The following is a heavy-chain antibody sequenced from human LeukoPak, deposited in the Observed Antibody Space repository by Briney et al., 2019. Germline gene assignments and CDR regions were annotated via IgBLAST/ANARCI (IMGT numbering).Heavy chain of an antibody. CDR1: GGSISSHY. V-gene: IGHV4-59*11. Sequence: SQTLSLTCTVSGGSISSHYWRWIRQPPGKGLGWIGCIYYTGSTKYNPSLKSRITISVDTSENQFSLKLSSLTAAGMAVYYCARGLCSVAGISFDYWGQGTLVTVSS. D-gene: IGHD6-19*01. CDR3: ARGLCSVAGISFDY. J-gene: IGHJ4*02. CDR2: IYYTGST.